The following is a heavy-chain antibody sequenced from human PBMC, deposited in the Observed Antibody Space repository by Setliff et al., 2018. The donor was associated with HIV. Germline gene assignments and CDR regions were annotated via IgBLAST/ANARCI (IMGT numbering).Heavy chain of an antibody. Sequence: SVKVSCKASGGTFTSYAISWVRQAPGQGLQWLGGIIPLFDTKNYAHNFQGRVTITADESTTTAYMELNSLGSEDTAVYYCSIDVIGGWLRPMPDYWGPEPWSPSPQ. V-gene: IGHV1-69*13. CDR1: GGTFTSYA. CDR2: IIPLFDTK. J-gene: IGHJ4*01. CDR3: SIDVIGGWLRPMPDY. D-gene: IGHD5-12*01.